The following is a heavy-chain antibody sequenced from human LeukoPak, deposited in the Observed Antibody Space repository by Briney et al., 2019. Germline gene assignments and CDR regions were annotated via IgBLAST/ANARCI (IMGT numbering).Heavy chain of an antibody. V-gene: IGHV3-49*04. CDR3: ARIEYSSSSNYYYYYVDV. CDR2: IRSKAYGGTT. D-gene: IGHD6-6*01. CDR1: GFTFGDYA. Sequence: GGSLRLSCTASGFTFGDYAMSWVRQAPGKGLEWVGFIRSKAYGGTTEYAASVKGRFTISRDDSKSIAYLQMNSLKTEDTAVYYCARIEYSSSSNYYYYYVDVWGKGTTVTVSS. J-gene: IGHJ6*03.